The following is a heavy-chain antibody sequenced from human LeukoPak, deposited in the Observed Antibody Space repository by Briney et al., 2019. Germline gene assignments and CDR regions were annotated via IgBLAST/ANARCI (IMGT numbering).Heavy chain of an antibody. CDR3: ARLGVDEDSGYDYGGSDY. D-gene: IGHD5-12*01. J-gene: IGHJ4*02. CDR2: IVGSGGGGT. Sequence: GGSLRLSCAASGFTFSTYVMNWVRQAPGKGLKWVSTIVGSGGGGTYYADSVKGRFTVSRDDSKNALNLQMNSLKAADTAVYYCARLGVDEDSGYDYGGSDYWGQGTLVTVSS. V-gene: IGHV3-23*01. CDR1: GFTFSTYV.